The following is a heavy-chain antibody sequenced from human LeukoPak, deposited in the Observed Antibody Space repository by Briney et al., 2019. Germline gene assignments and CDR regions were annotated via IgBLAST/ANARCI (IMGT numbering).Heavy chain of an antibody. J-gene: IGHJ6*02. CDR1: GFTFSSYG. V-gene: IGHV3-30*18. CDR3: AKEPTPYYNFYGMDV. CDR2: ISYDGSNK. Sequence: GGSLRLSCAASGFTFSSYGVHWVRQAPGKGLEWMADISYDGSNKYYADFVKGRFTISRDNSKNTLYLQMSSLRAEDTAVYYCAKEPTPYYNFYGMDVWGQGTTVTASS.